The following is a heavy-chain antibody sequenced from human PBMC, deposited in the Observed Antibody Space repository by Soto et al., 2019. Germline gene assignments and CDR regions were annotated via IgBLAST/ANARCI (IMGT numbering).Heavy chain of an antibody. Sequence: EVQLVESGGGLVKPGGSLRLSCAASGFTFSNAWMSWVRQAPGKGLEWVGCIKSKTDGGTTDYAAPVKGRFTISRDDSKITLELQMNSLKTEDTAVYYCARLGYCSGGSCYYTPYFDYWGQGPLVTVSS. D-gene: IGHD2-15*01. V-gene: IGHV3-15*01. CDR3: ARLGYCSGGSCYYTPYFDY. CDR1: GFTFSNAW. CDR2: IKSKTDGGTT. J-gene: IGHJ4*02.